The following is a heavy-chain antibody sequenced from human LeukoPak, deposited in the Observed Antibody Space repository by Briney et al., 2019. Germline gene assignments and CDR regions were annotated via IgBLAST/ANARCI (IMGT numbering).Heavy chain of an antibody. D-gene: IGHD2-2*01. V-gene: IGHV3-7*01. CDR3: ARDHAYAFDI. CDR2: IKQDGSET. Sequence: GGPLRLSCAAPGFTFSTYWMTGVRQAPGKGLDWVGNIKQDGSETYYADSLKGRFTISRDNAKSALYLQMNSLRAEDTAVYYCARDHAYAFDIWGQGTLVTVSS. J-gene: IGHJ3*02. CDR1: GFTFSTYW.